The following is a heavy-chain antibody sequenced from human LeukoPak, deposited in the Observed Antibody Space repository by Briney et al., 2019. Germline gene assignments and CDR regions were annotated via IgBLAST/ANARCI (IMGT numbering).Heavy chain of an antibody. D-gene: IGHD6-19*01. V-gene: IGHV3-21*01. Sequence: GGSLRLSCAASGFTFSSYSMNWVRQAPGKGLEWVSSISSSSSYIYYADSVKGRFTISRDNSKNTLYLQMNSLRAEDTAVYYCATLERGYAVAVDYWGRGTLVTVSS. CDR1: GFTFSSYS. CDR2: ISSSSSYI. CDR3: ATLERGYAVAVDY. J-gene: IGHJ4*02.